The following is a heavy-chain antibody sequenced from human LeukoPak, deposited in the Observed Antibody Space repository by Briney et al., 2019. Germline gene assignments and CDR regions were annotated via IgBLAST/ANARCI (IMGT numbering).Heavy chain of an antibody. CDR2: IYYSGST. CDR3: ARSPFRGSSSSFDY. V-gene: IGHV4-59*12. Sequence: SETLSLTCTVSGGSISSYYWSWIRQPPGKGLEWIGYIYYSGSTNYNPSLKSRVTISVDTSKNQFSLKLSSVTAADTAVYYCARSPFRGSSSSFDYWGQGTLVTVSS. CDR1: GGSISSYY. J-gene: IGHJ4*02. D-gene: IGHD6-6*01.